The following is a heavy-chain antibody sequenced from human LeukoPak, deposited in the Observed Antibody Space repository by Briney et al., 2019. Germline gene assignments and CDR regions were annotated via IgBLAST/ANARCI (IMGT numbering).Heavy chain of an antibody. CDR2: IKQDGTET. J-gene: IGHJ4*02. Sequence: GGSLRLSCAASGFIFSSYWMSWVRQAPGKGLEWVASIKQDGTETHYVDSVKGRFTISKDNAKNSLYLQLNSLRAEDTAVYYCAREDRSNYEYWGQGTLVTVSS. V-gene: IGHV3-7*03. D-gene: IGHD4-11*01. CDR1: GFIFSSYW. CDR3: AREDRSNYEY.